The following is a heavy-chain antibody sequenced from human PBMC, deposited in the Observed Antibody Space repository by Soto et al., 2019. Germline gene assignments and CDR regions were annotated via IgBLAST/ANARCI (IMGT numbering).Heavy chain of an antibody. CDR2: IIPMIGRT. CDR3: ASWDYDVLTGYSYDD. V-gene: IGHV1-69*01. Sequence: QVQLVQSGAEVKKPGSSVKVSCKASGGTFNNYGMGWVRQAPGQGLEWMGGIIPMIGRTNYAQKFQGRDTLTADASRSTAYMELRSLRSEDTAVYYCASWDYDVLTGYSYDDWGQGTLVTVSS. J-gene: IGHJ4*02. D-gene: IGHD3-9*01. CDR1: GGTFNNYG.